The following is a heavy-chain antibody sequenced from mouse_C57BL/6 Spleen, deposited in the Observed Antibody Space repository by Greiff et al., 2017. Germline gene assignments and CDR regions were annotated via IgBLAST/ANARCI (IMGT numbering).Heavy chain of an antibody. V-gene: IGHV14-3*01. J-gene: IGHJ1*03. CDR3: APFGGYPLSEDFDV. D-gene: IGHD2-2*01. CDR2: IDPANGNT. Sequence: VQLKESVAELVRPGASVKLSCTASGFNIKNTYMHWVKQRPEQGLEWIGRIDPANGNTKYAPKFPGKATITADTSSNTAYLQLSSLTSEDTAIYYCAPFGGYPLSEDFDVWGTGTTVTVSS. CDR1: GFNIKNTY.